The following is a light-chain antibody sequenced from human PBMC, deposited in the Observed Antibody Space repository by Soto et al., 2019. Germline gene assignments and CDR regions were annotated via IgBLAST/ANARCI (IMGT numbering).Light chain of an antibody. CDR2: GAS. J-gene: IGKJ4*01. CDR1: QSVSSSY. V-gene: IGKV3-20*01. Sequence: EIVLTQSPGTLSLSPGERATLSCRASQSVSSSYLAWYQQKPGQAPRLLIYGASSRATGITDRFSGSGSGTDFTLTSSRLEPEDFAVYYCQQYDSSPLTFGGGTKVEIK. CDR3: QQYDSSPLT.